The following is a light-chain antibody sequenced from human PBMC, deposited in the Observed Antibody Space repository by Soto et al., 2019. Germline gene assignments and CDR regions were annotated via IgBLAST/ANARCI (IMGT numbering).Light chain of an antibody. Sequence: EIILTQSPASLSVSPGERATLSCRASQSVNNNLAWYQQKRGQAPRLLIYGASTRATGIPGRFRGSGSGTEFTLTITSRQSEDFGVYFCQQYNNWPPDTFGQGTKLEIK. CDR3: QQYNNWPPDT. J-gene: IGKJ2*01. CDR1: QSVNNN. CDR2: GAS. V-gene: IGKV3-15*01.